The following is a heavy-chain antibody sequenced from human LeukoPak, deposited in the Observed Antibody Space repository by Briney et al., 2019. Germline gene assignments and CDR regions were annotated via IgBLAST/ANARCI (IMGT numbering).Heavy chain of an antibody. V-gene: IGHV3-23*01. CDR2: ISGSGGST. CDR1: GFTFSSYA. D-gene: IGHD6-19*01. J-gene: IGHJ6*02. Sequence: GGSLRLSCAASGFTFSSYAMSWVRQAPGKGLEWVSAISGSGGSTYYADSVKGRFTISRDNSKNTLYLQMNSLRAGDTAVYYCATRLVPYYYYYYGMDVWGQGTTVTVSS. CDR3: ATRLVPYYYYYYGMDV.